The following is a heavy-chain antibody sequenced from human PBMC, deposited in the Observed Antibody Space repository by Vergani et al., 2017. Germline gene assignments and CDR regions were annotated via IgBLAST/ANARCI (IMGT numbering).Heavy chain of an antibody. CDR3: TKGSRGYTGYFFDY. CDR1: GFSFPGYA. V-gene: IGHV3-23*01. D-gene: IGHD5-12*01. CDR2: VSGSSATP. J-gene: IGHJ4*02. Sequence: EVQLLESGGGLVQPGGSLRLSCEASGFSFPGYAMSWVRQAPGKGLEWVSSVSGSSATPYYADSVKGRFIISRDNSKNTLHLQMNSLRADDTAVYYCTKGSRGYTGYFFDYWGQGALETVSS.